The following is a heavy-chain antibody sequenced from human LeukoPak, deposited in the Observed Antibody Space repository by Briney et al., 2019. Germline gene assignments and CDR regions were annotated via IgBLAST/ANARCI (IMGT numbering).Heavy chain of an antibody. J-gene: IGHJ4*02. Sequence: ASVRVSCKASGYTFTGYYMHWVRQAPGQGLEWMGWINPNSGGTNYAQKFQGRVTMTRDTSISTAYMELSRLRSDDTAVYYCARLSSSWAHFDYWGQGTLVTVSS. CDR1: GYTFTGYY. D-gene: IGHD6-13*01. CDR3: ARLSSSWAHFDY. V-gene: IGHV1-2*02. CDR2: INPNSGGT.